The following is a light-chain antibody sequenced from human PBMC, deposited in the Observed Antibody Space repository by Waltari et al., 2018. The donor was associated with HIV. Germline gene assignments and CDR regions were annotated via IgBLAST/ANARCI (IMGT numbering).Light chain of an antibody. CDR3: QAWDSHNVI. Sequence: SYELTQPPSVSVSPGQTAIITCSGDKLGDKYASWYQQRPGQSPVLVTYEDVKRPSGIPERFSGSNSGNTATLTISGTQAMDESDYYCQAWDSHNVIFGGGTKLTVL. J-gene: IGLJ2*01. V-gene: IGLV3-1*01. CDR2: EDV. CDR1: KLGDKY.